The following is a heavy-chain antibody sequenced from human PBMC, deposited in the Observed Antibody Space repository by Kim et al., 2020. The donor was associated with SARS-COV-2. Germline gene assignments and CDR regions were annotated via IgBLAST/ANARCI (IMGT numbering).Heavy chain of an antibody. Sequence: GGSLRLSCAASGFTFSSYGMHWVRQAPGKGLEWVAVISYDGSNKYYADSVKGRFTISRDNSKNTLYLQMNSLRAEDTAVYYCAKIRGYYDSSGYYPRAYYYYGMDVWGQGTTVTVSS. CDR1: GFTFSSYG. CDR2: ISYDGSNK. CDR3: AKIRGYYDSSGYYPRAYYYYGMDV. D-gene: IGHD3-22*01. J-gene: IGHJ6*02. V-gene: IGHV3-30*18.